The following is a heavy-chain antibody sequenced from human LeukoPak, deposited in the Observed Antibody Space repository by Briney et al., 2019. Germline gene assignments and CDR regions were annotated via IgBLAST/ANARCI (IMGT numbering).Heavy chain of an antibody. V-gene: IGHV3-23*01. J-gene: IGHJ1*01. D-gene: IGHD2-15*01. Sequence: GGSLRLSCAASGFTFSSYAMSWVRQAPGKGLEWVSGINSNGGSTYYADSVRGRFTISRDNSKNTLYLQMNSLRAEDTAVYYCAKRLVACSGGSCYSTFQHWGQGTLVTVSS. CDR2: INSNGGST. CDR3: AKRLVACSGGSCYSTFQH. CDR1: GFTFSSYA.